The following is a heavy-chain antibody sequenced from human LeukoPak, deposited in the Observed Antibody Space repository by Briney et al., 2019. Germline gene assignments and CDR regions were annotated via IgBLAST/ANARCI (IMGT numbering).Heavy chain of an antibody. J-gene: IGHJ5*02. V-gene: IGHV1-2*02. Sequence: ASAKVSCKASGYAFTGYYMHWVRQAPGQGLEWMGWINPNSGGTNYAQKFQGRVTMTRDTSISTAYMELSRLGSDDTAVYYCARIDGSGSYYGPYNWFDPWGQGTLVTVSS. CDR2: INPNSGGT. CDR1: GYAFTGYY. CDR3: ARIDGSGSYYGPYNWFDP. D-gene: IGHD3-10*01.